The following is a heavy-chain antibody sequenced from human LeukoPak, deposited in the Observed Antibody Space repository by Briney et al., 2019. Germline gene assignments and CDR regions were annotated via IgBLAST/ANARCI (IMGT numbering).Heavy chain of an antibody. CDR2: ISAYNGNT. CDR1: GHTFTSYG. V-gene: IGHV1-18*04. Sequence: ASVKVSCKASGHTFTSYGISWVRQAPGQGLEYMGWISAYNGNTNYAQKLQGRVTMTTDTSTSTAYMELRSLRSDDTAVYYCARAPGYCSSTSCSPTHNWFDPCGQGTLVTVSS. D-gene: IGHD2-2*01. CDR3: ARAPGYCSSTSCSPTHNWFDP. J-gene: IGHJ5*02.